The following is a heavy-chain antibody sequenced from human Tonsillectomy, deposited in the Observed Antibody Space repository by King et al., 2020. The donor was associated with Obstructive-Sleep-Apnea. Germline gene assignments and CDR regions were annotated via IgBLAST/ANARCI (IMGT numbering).Heavy chain of an antibody. D-gene: IGHD6-19*01. CDR1: HYTFTNYG. CDR3: ARVHNSAWFFDY. J-gene: IGHJ4*02. Sequence: QLVQSGAEVKKPGASVKVSCKASHYTFTNYGISWVRQAPGQGLEWMGWISGYNGNTDYAQKFQGRVTMTTDTSTSTAYMELRSLRSDDTAVYYCARVHNSAWFFDYWGQGTLVTVSS. CDR2: ISGYNGNT. V-gene: IGHV1-18*01.